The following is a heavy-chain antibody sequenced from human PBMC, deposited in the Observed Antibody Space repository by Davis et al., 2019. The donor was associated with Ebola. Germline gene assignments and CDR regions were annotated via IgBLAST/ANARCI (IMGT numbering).Heavy chain of an antibody. D-gene: IGHD1-7*01. V-gene: IGHV3-30*02. Sequence: GESLKISCAASGFIFSTSGMHWVRQAPGRGLEWVAFIRHDDSDRNYADSMRGRFTISRDNSKNTLYLQMNSLRAEDTAVYYCAKLELGHWGQGTLVTVSS. CDR3: AKLELGH. CDR1: GFIFSTSG. CDR2: IRHDDSDR. J-gene: IGHJ4*02.